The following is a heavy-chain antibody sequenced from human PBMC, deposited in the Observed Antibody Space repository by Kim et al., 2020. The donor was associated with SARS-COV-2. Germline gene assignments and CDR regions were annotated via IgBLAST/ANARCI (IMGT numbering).Heavy chain of an antibody. J-gene: IGHJ6*04. V-gene: IGHV3-53*04. CDR2: IYKGGAT. CDR3: ARDPGNRNGMSV. Sequence: GGSLRLSCAASGFTVSADYMNWVRQAPGKGLEWVSVIYKGGATFYSDSVKGRFTISRHDSKNIVSLQMNSLKVEDTAVYYCARDPGNRNGMSVWRTGTTV. CDR1: GFTVSADY.